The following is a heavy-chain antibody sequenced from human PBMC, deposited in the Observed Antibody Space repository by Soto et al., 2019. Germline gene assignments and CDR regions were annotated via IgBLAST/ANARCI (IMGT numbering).Heavy chain of an antibody. V-gene: IGHV1-46*01. Sequence: ASVKVSCKASGYTFTSYYMNWVRQAPGQGLEWMGIINPSGGSASYAQKFQGRVTMTRDTSTSTVYMELSSLRSEDTAVYYCARPSILGMDVWGQGTTVTVSS. CDR1: GYTFTSYY. J-gene: IGHJ6*02. D-gene: IGHD2-21*01. CDR2: INPSGGSA. CDR3: ARPSILGMDV.